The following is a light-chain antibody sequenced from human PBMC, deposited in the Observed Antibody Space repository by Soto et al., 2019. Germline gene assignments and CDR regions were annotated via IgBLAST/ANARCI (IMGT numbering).Light chain of an antibody. V-gene: IGKV1-27*01. CDR2: AAS. CDR3: QKYNSAPYT. Sequence: DIQMTQSPSSLSASVGDRVTITCRASQGISNQLGWYQQKPGKVPKLLIYAASTLQSGVPSRFSGSGSETDSTLTISSLLPEDVATYYCQKYNSAPYTFGPGTKVDIK. CDR1: QGISNQ. J-gene: IGKJ3*01.